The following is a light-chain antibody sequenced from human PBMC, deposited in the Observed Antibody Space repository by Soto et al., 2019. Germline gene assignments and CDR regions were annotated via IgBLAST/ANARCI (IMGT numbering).Light chain of an antibody. Sequence: DIVMTQSPLSLPVTPGEPASISCRSSQSLLHSNGYNYLDWYLQKPGQSLQFLIYLGSNRASGVPDRFGGSGSGTDFTLKISRVEAEDVGVYYGMQALQTPYTFGQGNKLEI. CDR3: MQALQTPYT. V-gene: IGKV2-28*01. J-gene: IGKJ2*01. CDR1: QSLLHSNGYNY. CDR2: LGS.